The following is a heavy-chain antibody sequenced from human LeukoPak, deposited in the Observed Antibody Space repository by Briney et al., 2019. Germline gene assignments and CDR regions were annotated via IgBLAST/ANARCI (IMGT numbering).Heavy chain of an antibody. CDR2: IYYSGST. CDR3: ARGTPMYDSWSGYSGFDP. J-gene: IGHJ5*02. CDR1: GGSISSYY. Sequence: SETLSLTCTVSGGSISSYYWSWIRQPPGKGLEWIGYIYYSGSTNYNPSLKSRVTISVDTSKNQFSLKLSSVTAADTAVYYCARGTPMYDSWSGYSGFDPWGQGTLVTVSS. D-gene: IGHD3-3*01. V-gene: IGHV4-59*01.